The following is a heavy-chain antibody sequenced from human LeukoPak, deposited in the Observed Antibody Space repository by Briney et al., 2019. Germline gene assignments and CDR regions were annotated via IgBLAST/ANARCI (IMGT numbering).Heavy chain of an antibody. V-gene: IGHV1-18*01. D-gene: IGHD5-12*01. Sequence: ASVKVSCKASGYTFSTYGITWVRQARGQGLEWMGWISGHQGNTKYAQNFQGRVTMTIDTSTSTAYMDLRSLRSGATAIYFCARRRLGAITAGAFEYWGQGTLVAVSS. CDR1: GYTFSTYG. CDR2: ISGHQGNT. J-gene: IGHJ4*02. CDR3: ARRRLGAITAGAFEY.